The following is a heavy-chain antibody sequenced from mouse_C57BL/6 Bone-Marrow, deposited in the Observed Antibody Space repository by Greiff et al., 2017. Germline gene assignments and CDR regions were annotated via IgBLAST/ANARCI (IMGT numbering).Heavy chain of an antibody. CDR3: ASTVVATRYAMDY. CDR2: IYPSDSET. D-gene: IGHD1-1*01. CDR1: GYTFTSYW. V-gene: IGHV1-61*01. J-gene: IGHJ4*01. Sequence: QVQLQQPGAELVRPGSSVKLSCKASGYTFTSYWMDWVKQRPGQGLEWIGNIYPSDSETHYNQKFKDKATLTVDKSSSTAYMQLSSLTSEDSAVYYCASTVVATRYAMDYWGQGTSVTVSS.